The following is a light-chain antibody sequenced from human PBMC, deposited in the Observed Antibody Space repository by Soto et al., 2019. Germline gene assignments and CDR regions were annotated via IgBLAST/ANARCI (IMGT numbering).Light chain of an antibody. Sequence: DIQMTQSPSTLSASIGDRVTITCRASQSISTWLAWYQQKPGKAPNLLIYDASSLQSGVPSRFSGSGSGTELTLTISSLQPGDFATYSCQQYNSFSRSFGQGTKLEIE. CDR1: QSISTW. CDR2: DAS. J-gene: IGKJ2*01. V-gene: IGKV1-5*01. CDR3: QQYNSFSRS.